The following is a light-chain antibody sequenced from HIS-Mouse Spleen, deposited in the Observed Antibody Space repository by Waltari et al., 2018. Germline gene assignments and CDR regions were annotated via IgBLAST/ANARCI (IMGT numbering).Light chain of an antibody. J-gene: IGLJ1*01. Sequence: QSALTQPPSASGSPGQSVTILCTGTSSDAGGHNYVSWYQQHPGKAPKLMIYEVSKRPSGVPDRFSGSKSGNTASLTVSGLQAEDEADYYCSSYAGSNNSLYVFGTGTKVTVL. CDR1: SSDAGGHNY. CDR2: EVS. CDR3: SSYAGSNNSLYV. V-gene: IGLV2-8*01.